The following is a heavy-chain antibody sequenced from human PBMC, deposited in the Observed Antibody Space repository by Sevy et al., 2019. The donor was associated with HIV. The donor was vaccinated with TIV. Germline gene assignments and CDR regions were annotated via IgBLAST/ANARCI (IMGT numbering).Heavy chain of an antibody. CDR3: ARDQHDYGGNLRTGWFDP. D-gene: IGHD4-17*01. J-gene: IGHJ5*02. CDR1: GFTFSSYA. Sequence: GGSLRLSCAASGFTFSSYAMNWFRQAPGKGLEWVSGISGRGGSTYYADSVKGRFTISRDNSKNTLFLQMISLRPEDTSVYYCARDQHDYGGNLRTGWFDPWGQGTLVTVSS. V-gene: IGHV3-23*01. CDR2: ISGRGGST.